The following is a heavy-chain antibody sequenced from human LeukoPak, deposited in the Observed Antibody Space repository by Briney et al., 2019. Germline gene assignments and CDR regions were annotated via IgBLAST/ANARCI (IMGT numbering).Heavy chain of an antibody. CDR3: ASQLFHLDSSGYSLDALDI. CDR1: GGTFSNYA. CDR2: IIPIFDTP. J-gene: IGHJ3*02. Sequence: SVKVSCKTSGGTFSNYAISWVRQAPGQGLEWMGVIIPIFDTPNYAQKWQGRVTITTDESTSTAYMELRSLRSEDTAVYYCASQLFHLDSSGYSLDALDIWGQGTMVTVSS. D-gene: IGHD3-22*01. V-gene: IGHV1-69*05.